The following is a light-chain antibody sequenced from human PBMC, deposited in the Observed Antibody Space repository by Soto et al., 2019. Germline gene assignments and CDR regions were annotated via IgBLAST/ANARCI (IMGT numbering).Light chain of an antibody. Sequence: QSVLTQPASVSGSPGQSITISCTGTSSDIGSYNLVSWYQQHPGRAPKLIIYEVTKRPSGVSDRFSGSKSGNTASLTISGLQAEDESDYHCCSFAGSTTYGVFGGGTKLTVL. CDR1: SSDIGSYNL. CDR3: CSFAGSTTYGV. CDR2: EVT. J-gene: IGLJ3*02. V-gene: IGLV2-23*02.